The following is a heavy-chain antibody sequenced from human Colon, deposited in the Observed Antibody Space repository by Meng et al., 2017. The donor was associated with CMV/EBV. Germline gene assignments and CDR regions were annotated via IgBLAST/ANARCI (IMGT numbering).Heavy chain of an antibody. V-gene: IGHV3-23*01. D-gene: IGHD7-27*01. Sequence: FTFSSYGMSWVRQAPGKGLEWVSGIGGSDDSKLSADSLKGRFTISRDNSKNVLYLQMNSLRAEDTAVYYCTKSFWATGDTYAFFDFWGQGTLVTVSS. CDR3: TKSFWATGDTYAFFDF. CDR1: FTFSSYG. J-gene: IGHJ4*02. CDR2: IGGSDDSK.